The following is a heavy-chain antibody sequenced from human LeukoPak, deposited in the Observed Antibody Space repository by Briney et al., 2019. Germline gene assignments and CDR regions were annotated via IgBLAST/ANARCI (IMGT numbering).Heavy chain of an antibody. CDR1: VYTFPSYG. D-gene: IGHD6-13*01. Sequence: ASLNLSCKASVYTFPSYGISWVRQAPGQGLEWLGWISAYNGNTNYAQKLQGRVTMTTDTSTSPASMELRSLRSADTAVYYCARDQTAAVQVFDYWGQGTLVTVSS. V-gene: IGHV1-18*01. CDR3: ARDQTAAVQVFDY. J-gene: IGHJ4*01. CDR2: ISAYNGNT.